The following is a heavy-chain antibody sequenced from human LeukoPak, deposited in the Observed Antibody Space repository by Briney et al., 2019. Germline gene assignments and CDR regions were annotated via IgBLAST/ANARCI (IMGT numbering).Heavy chain of an antibody. CDR1: GYTFTGYY. CDR2: INPNSGGT. D-gene: IGHD1-26*01. V-gene: IGHV1-2*02. J-gene: IGHJ4*02. Sequence: ASVKASCKASGYTFTGYYMHWVRQAPGQGLEWMGWINPNSGGTNYAQKFQGRVTMTRDTSTDTAYMELSSLRSGDTAVYYCARESIGGGSWDYWGQGTLVTVSS. CDR3: ARESIGGGSWDY.